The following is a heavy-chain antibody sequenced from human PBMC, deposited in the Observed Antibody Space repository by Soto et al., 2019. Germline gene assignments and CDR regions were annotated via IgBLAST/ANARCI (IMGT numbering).Heavy chain of an antibody. CDR1: GFTFSSYA. CDR3: ARVPALTTVTTFWFDY. CDR2: ISYDGSNK. Sequence: GGSLRLSCAASGFTFSSYAMHWVRQAPGKGLEWVAVISYDGSNKYYADSVKGRSTISRDNSKNTLYLQMNSLRAEDTAVYYCARVPALTTVTTFWFDYWGQGTLVTVSS. D-gene: IGHD4-17*01. V-gene: IGHV3-30-3*01. J-gene: IGHJ4*02.